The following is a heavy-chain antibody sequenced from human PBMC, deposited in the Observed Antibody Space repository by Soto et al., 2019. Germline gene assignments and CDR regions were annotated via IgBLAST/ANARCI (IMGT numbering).Heavy chain of an antibody. CDR3: ARIHWAQSSLDY. V-gene: IGHV4-30-2*01. CDR1: GGSISSGGYS. CDR2: IYHSGTA. Sequence: PSETLSLTCAVSGGSISSGGYSWSWIRQPPGKGLEWIGYIYHSGTAYSIPSLNGRLTLSVDSSQTQFSLKLTSVTAADSAFYYCARIHWAQSSLDYWGRGILVTVSS. J-gene: IGHJ4*02. D-gene: IGHD6-19*01.